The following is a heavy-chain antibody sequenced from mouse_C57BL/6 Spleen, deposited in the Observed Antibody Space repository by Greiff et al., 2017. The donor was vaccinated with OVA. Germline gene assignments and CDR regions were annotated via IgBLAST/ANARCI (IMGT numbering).Heavy chain of an antibody. J-gene: IGHJ3*01. Sequence: VQLKESGPGLVKPSQSLSLTCSVTGYSITSGYYWNWIRQFPGNKLEWMGYISYDGSNNYNPSLKNRISITRDTSKNQFFLKLNSVTTEDTATYYCARGVTTVEEGFAYWGQGTLVTVSA. D-gene: IGHD1-1*01. CDR1: GYSITSGYY. V-gene: IGHV3-6*01. CDR2: ISYDGSN. CDR3: ARGVTTVEEGFAY.